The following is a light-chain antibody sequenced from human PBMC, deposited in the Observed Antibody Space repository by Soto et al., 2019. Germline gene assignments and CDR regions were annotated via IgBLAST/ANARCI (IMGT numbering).Light chain of an antibody. CDR3: QQRHMWPIT. Sequence: EVALTQSPVTLSLSPGEGATLSCRASQSFRGLLAWYQQKPGQAHRLLIYDAYNRATGIPPRFTGSGSGTDFALTISSLEPEDSAVYYCQQRHMWPITFGQGTRLE. CDR1: QSFRGL. CDR2: DAY. V-gene: IGKV3-11*01. J-gene: IGKJ5*01.